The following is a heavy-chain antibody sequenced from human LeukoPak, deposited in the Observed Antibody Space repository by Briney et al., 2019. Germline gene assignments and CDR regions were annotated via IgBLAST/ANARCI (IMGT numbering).Heavy chain of an antibody. J-gene: IGHJ4*02. CDR3: ARVKGYDSSGFSDY. CDR2: ISAYNGNT. CDR1: GYTFTTYG. V-gene: IGHV1-18*01. D-gene: IGHD3-22*01. Sequence: ASVKVSCTASGYTFTTYGISWVRQAPGQGLEWMGWISAYNGNTNYAQKLQGRVTMTTDTSTSTAYMELKSLRFDDTATYYCARVKGYDSSGFSDYWGQGTLVTVSS.